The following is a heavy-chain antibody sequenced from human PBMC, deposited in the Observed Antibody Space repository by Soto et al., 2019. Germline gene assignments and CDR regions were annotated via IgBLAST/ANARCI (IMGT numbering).Heavy chain of an antibody. V-gene: IGHV4-59*01. J-gene: IGHJ4*02. CDR3: ARRYGGNFDY. CDR1: GGSISSYY. CDR2: IYYSGST. Sequence: SETLSLTCTVSGGSISSYYWSWIRQPPGKGLEWIGYIYYSGSTNYNPSLKSRVTISVDTSKNQFSLKLSSVTAADTAVYYCARRYGGNFDYWGQGTLVTVS. D-gene: IGHD1-26*01.